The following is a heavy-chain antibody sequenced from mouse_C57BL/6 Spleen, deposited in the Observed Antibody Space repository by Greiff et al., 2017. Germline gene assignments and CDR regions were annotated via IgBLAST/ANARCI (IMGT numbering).Heavy chain of an antibody. V-gene: IGHV2-2*01. J-gene: IGHJ1*03. Sequence: VKLVESGPGLVQPSQSLSITCTVSGFSLTSYGVHWVRQSPGKGLEWLGVIWSGGSTDYNAAFISRLSISKDNSKSQVFFKMNSLQADDTAIYYCARNPSNWDYWYFDVWGTGTTVTVSS. CDR1: GFSLTSYG. CDR3: ARNPSNWDYWYFDV. D-gene: IGHD4-1*01. CDR2: IWSGGST.